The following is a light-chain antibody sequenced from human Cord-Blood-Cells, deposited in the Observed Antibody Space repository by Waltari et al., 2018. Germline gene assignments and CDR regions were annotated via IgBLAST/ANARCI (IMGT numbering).Light chain of an antibody. CDR2: GAS. Sequence: EIVMTQSPATLSVSPGERATISCRASQSVNRNLAWYQQKPGQAPRLLIYGASTRATGIPARFSGSGSGTEFTLTISSLQSEDFAVYYCQQYNNWPRTFGQGTKVEIK. CDR3: QQYNNWPRT. CDR1: QSVNRN. J-gene: IGKJ1*01. V-gene: IGKV3-15*01.